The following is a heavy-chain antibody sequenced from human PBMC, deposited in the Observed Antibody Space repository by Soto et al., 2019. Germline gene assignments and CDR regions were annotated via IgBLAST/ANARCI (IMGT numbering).Heavy chain of an antibody. Sequence: QAQLVQSGAEVKNPGSSVKVSCMSSAGTFNRYAINWVRQAPGHGLEWLGGLVPLFGTPNYAQKFQDRVTIAADESTKTTAMELRGLTSDDTAVYYCARQKRDTLMVPFDDWGQGTLVTVSS. CDR3: ARQKRDTLMVPFDD. D-gene: IGHD3-10*01. J-gene: IGHJ4*02. CDR1: AGTFNRYA. V-gene: IGHV1-69*01. CDR2: LVPLFGTP.